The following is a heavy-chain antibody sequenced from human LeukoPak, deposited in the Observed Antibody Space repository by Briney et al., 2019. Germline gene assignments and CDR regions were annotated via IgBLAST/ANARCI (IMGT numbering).Heavy chain of an antibody. CDR3: ARAPTVTFFDY. D-gene: IGHD4-17*01. CDR2: VSHRGTT. V-gene: IGHV4-38-2*02. Sequence: SETLSLTCIVSGYSISNGYYWVWIRQTPGKGLEWIASVSHRGTTYYNPSLKSRVSISIDTSKNQFSLKLSSVTAADTAVFYCARAPTVTFFDYWGQGSLVTVSS. CDR1: GYSISNGYY. J-gene: IGHJ4*02.